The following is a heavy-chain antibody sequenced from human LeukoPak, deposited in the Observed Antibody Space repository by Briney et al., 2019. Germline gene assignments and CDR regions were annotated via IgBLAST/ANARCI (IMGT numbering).Heavy chain of an antibody. CDR3: ARDLGGGNYYELSFDP. CDR1: GGTFRSYA. D-gene: IGHD3-22*01. CDR2: INPSGGST. J-gene: IGHJ5*02. Sequence: ASVKVSCKASGGTFRSYAISWVRQAPGQGLEGMGIINPSGGSTSYAQKFQGRVTMTRDTSTSTVYMELSSLRSEDTAVYYRARDLGGGNYYELSFDPWGQGTLVTVSS. V-gene: IGHV1-46*01.